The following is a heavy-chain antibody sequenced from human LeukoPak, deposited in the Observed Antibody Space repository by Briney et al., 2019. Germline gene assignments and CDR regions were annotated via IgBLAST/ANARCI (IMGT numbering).Heavy chain of an antibody. Sequence: GGSLRLSCAASGFTFSSYAMSWVRQAPGKGLEWVSAISSSGGSTYYADSVKGRFTISRDKSKNTLYLQMNSLRAEDTAVYYCASQEGDYGDYSFDYWGQGTLVTVSS. CDR1: GFTFSSYA. D-gene: IGHD4-17*01. J-gene: IGHJ4*02. CDR3: ASQEGDYGDYSFDY. CDR2: ISSSGGST. V-gene: IGHV3-23*01.